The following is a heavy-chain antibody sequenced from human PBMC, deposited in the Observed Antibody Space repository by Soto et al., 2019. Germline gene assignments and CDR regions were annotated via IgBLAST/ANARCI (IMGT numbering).Heavy chain of an antibody. V-gene: IGHV3-23*01. Sequence: GGSLRLSCAASGLTFSMYVMTWVRQAPGKGLEWVSTISGSGGNTDYANSVKGRFTISRDNSKDTLYLQMNSLRVEDTAIYYCAKRGELERHSGYYFDYWGQGTLVTVSS. CDR1: GLTFSMYV. D-gene: IGHD1-1*01. CDR2: ISGSGGNT. J-gene: IGHJ4*02. CDR3: AKRGELERHSGYYFDY.